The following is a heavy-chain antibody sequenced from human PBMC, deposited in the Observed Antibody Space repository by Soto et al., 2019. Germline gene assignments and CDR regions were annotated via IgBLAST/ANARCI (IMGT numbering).Heavy chain of an antibody. CDR1: GFTFDDYA. Sequence: DVQLVESGGGLVQPGRSLRLSCAASGFTFDDYAMHWVRQAPGKGLEWVSGISWNSGSIGYADSVKGRFTISRDNAKNSLYLQMNSLRAEDTALYYCAKVDILTGYYDYWGQGTLVTVSS. J-gene: IGHJ4*02. V-gene: IGHV3-9*01. CDR2: ISWNSGSI. CDR3: AKVDILTGYYDY. D-gene: IGHD3-9*01.